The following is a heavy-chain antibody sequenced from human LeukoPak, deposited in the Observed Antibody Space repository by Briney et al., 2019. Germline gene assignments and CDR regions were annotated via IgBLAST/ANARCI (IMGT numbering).Heavy chain of an antibody. Sequence: SQTLSLTCAISGDSVSSNSAAWNWIRQSPSRGLEWLGRTYYRSKWYNDYAVSVKSRITINPDTSKNQFSLQLNSVTPEDTAVYYCARESRVAGPGVRTRGAFDIGGQGTMVTVSS. CDR2: TYYRSKWYN. CDR1: GDSVSSNSAA. CDR3: ARESRVAGPGVRTRGAFDI. V-gene: IGHV6-1*01. D-gene: IGHD6-19*01. J-gene: IGHJ3*02.